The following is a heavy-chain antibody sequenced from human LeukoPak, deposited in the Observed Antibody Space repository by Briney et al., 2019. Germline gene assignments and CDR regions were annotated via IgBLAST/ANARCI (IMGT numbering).Heavy chain of an antibody. Sequence: PGGSLRLSCEVSGFTFSNAWMSWVRQAPGKGQEWVGRVKSKTDGGTTDYGAPVKGRFTISRDDSKNTLYLQMNNLKTEDTAVYYCTTERRESSGWYNWCFDYWGQGTLVTVSS. CDR2: VKSKTDGGTT. J-gene: IGHJ4*02. CDR3: TTERRESSGWYNWCFDY. CDR1: GFTFSNAW. D-gene: IGHD6-19*01. V-gene: IGHV3-15*01.